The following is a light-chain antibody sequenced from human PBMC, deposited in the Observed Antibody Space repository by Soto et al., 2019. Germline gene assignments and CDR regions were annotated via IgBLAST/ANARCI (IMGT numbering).Light chain of an antibody. J-gene: IGLJ1*01. CDR2: ENN. CDR1: SSNIGNNY. Sequence: QSVLTQPPSVSAAPGQKVTISCSGSSSNIGNNYVSWYQQLPGTAPKLLIYENNKRPLGIPDRFSGSKSGTSATLGITGFQTGDEADYYCGTWDSSLSAYVFGTGTKVTVL. V-gene: IGLV1-51*02. CDR3: GTWDSSLSAYV.